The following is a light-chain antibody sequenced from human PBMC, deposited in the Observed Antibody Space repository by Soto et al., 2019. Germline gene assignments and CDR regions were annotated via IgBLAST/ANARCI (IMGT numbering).Light chain of an antibody. CDR3: QQSYSTPWT. J-gene: IGKJ1*01. CDR2: AAS. CDR1: HPISNY. V-gene: IGKV1-39*01. Sequence: DIQMTQSPSTLSASVGDRVTITCRASHPISNYLNWYQQKPGKAPKLLIYAASSLQGGVPSRFSGSGSGTDFTLTISSLQPEDFATYYCQQSYSTPWTFGQGTKVDI.